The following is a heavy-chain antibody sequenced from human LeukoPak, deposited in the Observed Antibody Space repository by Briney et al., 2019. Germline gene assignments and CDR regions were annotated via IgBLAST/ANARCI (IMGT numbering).Heavy chain of an antibody. CDR2: IKSKTDGGTT. Sequence: GGSLRLSCAASGFTFSKAWMSWVRQAPGKGGEGVGRIKSKTDGGTTDYAAPVKGKFTISRDDSKNTLYLQMNSLKTEDTAVYYCTTDGEVIWFDPWGQGTLVTVSS. CDR3: TTDGEVIWFDP. V-gene: IGHV3-15*01. J-gene: IGHJ5*02. CDR1: GFTFSKAW. D-gene: IGHD3-16*01.